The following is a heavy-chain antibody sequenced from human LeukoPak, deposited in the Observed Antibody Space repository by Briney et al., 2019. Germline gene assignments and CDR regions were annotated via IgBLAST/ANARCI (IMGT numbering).Heavy chain of an antibody. J-gene: IGHJ4*02. Sequence: SETLSLTCTVSGGSFSSYYWSWIRQPAGKGLEWIGRIYTSGSTNYNSPLKSRVTMSVDTSKNQVSLKLSSVTAADTAVYYCATGDGYNSFDYWGQGTLVTVSS. CDR3: ATGDGYNSFDY. CDR2: IYTSGST. V-gene: IGHV4-4*07. CDR1: GGSFSSYY. D-gene: IGHD5-24*01.